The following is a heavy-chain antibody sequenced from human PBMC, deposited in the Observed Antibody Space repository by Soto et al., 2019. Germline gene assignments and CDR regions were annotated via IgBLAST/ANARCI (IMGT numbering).Heavy chain of an antibody. V-gene: IGHV3-23*01. CDR2: VSGSGGRT. CDR3: AKSFRSPVVVAAYGMDV. D-gene: IGHD3-22*01. Sequence: ETLRLSCAASGVNFRSYAMNWVRQAPGKGLEWVSSVSGSGGRTYHADSVEGRFTISRDNSKNTLYLQMDSLRVEDTAVYFCAKSFRSPVVVAAYGMDVWGQGTTVTVSS. J-gene: IGHJ6*02. CDR1: GVNFRSYA.